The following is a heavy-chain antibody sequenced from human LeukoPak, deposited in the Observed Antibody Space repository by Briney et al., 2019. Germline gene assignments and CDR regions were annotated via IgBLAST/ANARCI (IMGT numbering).Heavy chain of an antibody. D-gene: IGHD3-3*01. Sequence: PGGSLRLSCAASGFTFSSYWMHWVRQAPGKGLVWVSRINSDGSSTSYADSVKGRFTISRDNAKNTLYLQMNSLRAEDTPVYYCARESGDFWSGYYLDYWGQGTLVTVSS. CDR2: INSDGSST. V-gene: IGHV3-74*01. CDR1: GFTFSSYW. J-gene: IGHJ4*02. CDR3: ARESGDFWSGYYLDY.